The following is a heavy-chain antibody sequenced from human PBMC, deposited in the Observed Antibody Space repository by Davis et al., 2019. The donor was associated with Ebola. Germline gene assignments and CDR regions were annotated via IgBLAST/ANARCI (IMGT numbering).Heavy chain of an antibody. V-gene: IGHV3-7*01. J-gene: IGHJ4*02. Sequence: GESLKISCAASGFTFSSYWMSWVRQAPGKGLEWVANIKQDGSEKYYVDSVKGRSTISRDNAKNSLYLQMNSLRAEDTAVYYCARDPSFDYWGQGTLVTVSS. CDR3: ARDPSFDY. CDR1: GFTFSSYW. CDR2: IKQDGSEK.